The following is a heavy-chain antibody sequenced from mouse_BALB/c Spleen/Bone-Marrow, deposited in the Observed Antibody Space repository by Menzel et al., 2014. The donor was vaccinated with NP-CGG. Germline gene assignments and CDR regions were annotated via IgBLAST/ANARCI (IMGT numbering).Heavy chain of an antibody. Sequence: VHVKQSGAELVRSGASVKLSCTASGFNIKDYYMHWVKQRPEQCLEWIGWIDPENGDTEYAPKFQGKVTMTADSSSNTAYRQLSSLTSEDTADYYCNRYGWYFDVWGAGTTVTVSS. V-gene: IGHV14-4*02. CDR2: IDPENGDT. CDR3: NRYGWYFDV. CDR1: GFNIKDYY. D-gene: IGHD2-14*01. J-gene: IGHJ1*01.